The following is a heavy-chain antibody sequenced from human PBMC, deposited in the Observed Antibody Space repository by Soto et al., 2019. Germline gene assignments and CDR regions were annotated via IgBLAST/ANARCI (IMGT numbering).Heavy chain of an antibody. CDR2: MNPGSGDT. CDR3: ARMETFGSLNWFDP. V-gene: IGHV1-8*01. CDR1: GYSFTNND. Sequence: ASVEVSCKASGYSFTNNDVSWVRKATGQGLEWMGWMNPGSGDTGYAQKFQGRVTMTRDISIATAYMELSSLRSDDTAIYYCARMETFGSLNWFDPWGQGTLVNVS. J-gene: IGHJ5*02. D-gene: IGHD3-16*01.